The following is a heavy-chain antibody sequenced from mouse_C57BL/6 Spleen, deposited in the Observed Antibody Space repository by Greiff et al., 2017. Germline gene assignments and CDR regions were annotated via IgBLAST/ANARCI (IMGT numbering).Heavy chain of an antibody. CDR3: ARNCGSSYWYFDV. Sequence: VQLQQPGAELVRPGSSVKLSCKASGYTFTSYWMDWVKQRPGQGLEWIGNIYPSDSETHYNQKFKDKATLTVDKSSSTAYMQLSSLTSEDSAVYYGARNCGSSYWYFDVWGTGTTVT. CDR1: GYTFTSYW. D-gene: IGHD1-1*01. J-gene: IGHJ1*03. CDR2: IYPSDSET. V-gene: IGHV1-61*01.